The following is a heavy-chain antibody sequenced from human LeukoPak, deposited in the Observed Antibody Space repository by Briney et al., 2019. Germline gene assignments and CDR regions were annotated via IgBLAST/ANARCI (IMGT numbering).Heavy chain of an antibody. J-gene: IGHJ4*02. CDR3: ARDGYYDIVTANSDY. Sequence: PSETLSLTCTVSGYSISSGYYWGWIRQPPGKGLEWSGSIYHSGSTYYNPSLKSRVTISVDTSKNQFSLKLSSVTAADTAVYYCARDGYYDIVTANSDYWGQGTLVTVSS. CDR1: GYSISSGYY. D-gene: IGHD3-9*01. V-gene: IGHV4-38-2*02. CDR2: IYHSGST.